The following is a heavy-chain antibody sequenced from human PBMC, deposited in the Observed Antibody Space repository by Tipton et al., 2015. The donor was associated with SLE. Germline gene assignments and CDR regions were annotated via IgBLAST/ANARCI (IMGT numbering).Heavy chain of an antibody. CDR1: GASISSHY. CDR3: ARHGYGSSSWYSDAFDI. D-gene: IGHD6-13*01. Sequence: TLSLTCTVSGASISSHYWSWIRQPPGKGLEWIGYISYSGSTNYNPSLKSRVTISLDTSKNQFSLKVSSVTAADTAVYYCARHGYGSSSWYSDAFDIWGQGTMVTVSS. V-gene: IGHV4-59*08. CDR2: ISYSGST. J-gene: IGHJ3*02.